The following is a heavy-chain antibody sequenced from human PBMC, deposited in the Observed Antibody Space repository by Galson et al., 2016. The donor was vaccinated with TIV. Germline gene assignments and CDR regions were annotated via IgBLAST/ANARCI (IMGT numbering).Heavy chain of an antibody. CDR1: GYIFINYY. Sequence: SVKVSCKASGYIFINYYIHWVRQAPGQGLEWLGWFNPDSGATQYAQKFQGRVTMTRHTSISTAYMVLRRLISDDTAVYYFARVNWARAFDSWGQGTQVTVSS. D-gene: IGHD7-27*01. CDR3: ARVNWARAFDS. CDR2: FNPDSGAT. V-gene: IGHV1-2*02. J-gene: IGHJ4*02.